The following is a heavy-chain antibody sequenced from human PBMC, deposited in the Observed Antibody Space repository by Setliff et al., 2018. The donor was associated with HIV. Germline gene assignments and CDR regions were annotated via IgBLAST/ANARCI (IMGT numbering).Heavy chain of an antibody. Sequence: GGSLRLSCAASGFTFSGSTIHRVRQASGKGLEWVGRIGSKANSYATAYAASVKGRFTTSREDSKNTAYLQMNSLKTEDTAVYYCKADSSGYPWGQGTLVTVSS. V-gene: IGHV3-73*01. D-gene: IGHD3-22*01. CDR3: KADSSGYP. CDR1: GFTFSGST. CDR2: IGSKANSYAT. J-gene: IGHJ5*02.